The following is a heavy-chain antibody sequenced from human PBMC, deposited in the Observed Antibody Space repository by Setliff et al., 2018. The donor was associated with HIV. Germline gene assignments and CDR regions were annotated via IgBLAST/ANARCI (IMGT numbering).Heavy chain of an antibody. J-gene: IGHJ6*02. V-gene: IGHV1-2*02. D-gene: IGHD6-13*01. CDR3: ARSEHSSSWYLGVDYYYYGMDV. CDR1: GYTFTGYY. CDR2: INPKNGGT. Sequence: ASVKVSCKASGYTFTGYYMHWVRRAPGQGLEWMGWINPKNGGTNYAQKVQGRVTMTTDTSTSTAYMELRSLRSDDTAVYYCARSEHSSSWYLGVDYYYYGMDVWGQGTTVTVSS.